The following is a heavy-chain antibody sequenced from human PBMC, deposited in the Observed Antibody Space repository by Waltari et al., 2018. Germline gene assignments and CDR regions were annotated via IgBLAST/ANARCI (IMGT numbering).Heavy chain of an antibody. CDR2: INPNTGGT. CDR1: GYPFTGYS. V-gene: IGHV1-2*02. Sequence: QVPLVQSGAEVKKPGASVRVSCKAPGYPFTGYSMHWVRKAPGQGLVWMGWINPNTGGTNYAQRFQGRVTMTRDTSISTAYMELSRLRSDDTAVYYCARDMAFGSSWYLDWGQGTLVTVSS. CDR3: ARDMAFGSSWYLD. J-gene: IGHJ4*02. D-gene: IGHD6-13*01.